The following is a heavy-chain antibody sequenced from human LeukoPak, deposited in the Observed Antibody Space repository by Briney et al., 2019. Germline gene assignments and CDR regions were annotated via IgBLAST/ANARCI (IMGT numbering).Heavy chain of an antibody. Sequence: GGSPRLSCAASGFTFSSYAMSWVRQAPGKGLEWVSYISSRGSTIYYVDSVKGRFTISRDNAKNSLYLQMNSLRAEDTALYYCARVRSGLPMDVWGQGTTVSVSS. J-gene: IGHJ6*02. CDR1: GFTFSSYA. CDR2: ISSRGSTI. CDR3: ARVRSGLPMDV. V-gene: IGHV3-48*03. D-gene: IGHD2-15*01.